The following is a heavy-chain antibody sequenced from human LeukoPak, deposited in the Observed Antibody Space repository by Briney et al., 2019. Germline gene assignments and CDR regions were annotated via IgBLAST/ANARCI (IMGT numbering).Heavy chain of an antibody. J-gene: IGHJ4*02. Sequence: GGSLRLSCAASGFTFSSYAMSWVRQAPGKGLEWVSAISGSGGSTYYADPVKGRFTISRDNSKNTLYLQMNSLRAEDTAVYYCAKDPGYYDILTGYPYWGQGTLVTVSS. V-gene: IGHV3-23*01. CDR2: ISGSGGST. CDR3: AKDPGYYDILTGYPY. CDR1: GFTFSSYA. D-gene: IGHD3-9*01.